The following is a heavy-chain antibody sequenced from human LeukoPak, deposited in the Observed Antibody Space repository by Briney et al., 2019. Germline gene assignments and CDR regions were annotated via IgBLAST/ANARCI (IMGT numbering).Heavy chain of an antibody. CDR3: AKGLLSGSYPGEFDY. CDR2: ISGNGGFT. V-gene: IGHV3-23*01. J-gene: IGHJ4*02. CDR1: GFTVSSNY. D-gene: IGHD1-26*01. Sequence: GGSLRLSCAASGFTVSSNYMTWVRQAPGKGLEWVSAISGNGGFTYYADSVKGRFTISRDNSKNTLYLQMNSLRAEDTAVYYCAKGLLSGSYPGEFDYWGQGTLVTVSS.